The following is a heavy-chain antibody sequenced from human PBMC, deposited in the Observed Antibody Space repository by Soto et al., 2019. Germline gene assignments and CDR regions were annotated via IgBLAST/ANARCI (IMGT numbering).Heavy chain of an antibody. J-gene: IGHJ5*02. D-gene: IGHD6-6*01. Sequence: GGSLRLSCAASGFTFSSYAMSWVRQAPGKGLEWVSAISGSGGSTYYADSVKGRFTISRDNAKNTLYLQMNSLRAEDTAVYYCAKDRAAPPPSGSWFDPWGQGTLVTVSS. CDR2: ISGSGGST. CDR3: AKDRAAPPPSGSWFDP. V-gene: IGHV3-23*01. CDR1: GFTFSSYA.